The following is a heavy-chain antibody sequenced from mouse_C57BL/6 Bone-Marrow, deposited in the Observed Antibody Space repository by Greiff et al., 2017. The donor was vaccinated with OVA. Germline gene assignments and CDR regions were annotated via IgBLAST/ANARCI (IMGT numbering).Heavy chain of an antibody. Sequence: EVKLQESGPGLVKPSQTVFLTCTVTGISITTGNYRWSWIRQFPGNKLEWIGYIYYSGTITYNPSLTSRTTITKDTPKNQFFLEMNSLTAEDTATYYCARESYGYDGGYFDYWGQGTTLTVSS. V-gene: IGHV3-5*01. J-gene: IGHJ2*01. CDR1: GISITTGNYR. CDR2: IYYSGTI. CDR3: ARESYGYDGGYFDY. D-gene: IGHD2-2*01.